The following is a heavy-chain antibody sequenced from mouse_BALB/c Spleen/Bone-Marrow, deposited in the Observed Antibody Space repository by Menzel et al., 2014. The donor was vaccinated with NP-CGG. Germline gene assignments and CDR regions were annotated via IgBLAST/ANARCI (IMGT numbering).Heavy chain of an antibody. V-gene: IGHV1-9*01. CDR1: DYTFSSYW. Sequence: VHLQQSGAELMKPGASVKISCKATDYTFSSYWIEWVKQRPGHGIEWIGEILPGSGRTNYNEKFKGKATFTADTSSNTAYMQLSSQTSEDSAVQYCATARATWFAYWGQGTLVTVSA. D-gene: IGHD3-2*01. CDR3: ATARATWFAY. CDR2: ILPGSGRT. J-gene: IGHJ3*01.